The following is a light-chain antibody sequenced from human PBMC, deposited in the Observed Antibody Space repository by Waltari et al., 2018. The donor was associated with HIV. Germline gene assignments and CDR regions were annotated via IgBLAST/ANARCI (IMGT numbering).Light chain of an antibody. V-gene: IGKV3-11*01. J-gene: IGKJ4*01. CDR3: QQRSDSPPST. CDR2: DAI. CDR1: QSVGSY. Sequence: EIVSTQSPATLSFSPGETATLSCRATQSVGSYLAWYQQKPRRAPRLLIYDAINWATGIPARFSGSGAGTDFTCTINSLEPEDFAVDYCQQRSDSPPSTFGGGTKVEI.